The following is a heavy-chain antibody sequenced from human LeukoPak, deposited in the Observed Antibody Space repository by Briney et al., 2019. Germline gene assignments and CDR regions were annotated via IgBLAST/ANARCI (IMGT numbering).Heavy chain of an antibody. CDR3: ARDLVIAVSRAHAFVI. CDR1: GFTFSDYY. J-gene: IGHJ3*02. Sequence: PGGSLRLSCAASGFTFSDYYMSWIRQAPGKGLEWVSYISSSSSYTNYADSVKGRFTTSRDNAKNSLYLQMNSLRAEDTAVYYCARDLVIAVSRAHAFVIWGQGTMVTVSS. V-gene: IGHV3-11*06. D-gene: IGHD6-19*01. CDR2: ISSSSSYT.